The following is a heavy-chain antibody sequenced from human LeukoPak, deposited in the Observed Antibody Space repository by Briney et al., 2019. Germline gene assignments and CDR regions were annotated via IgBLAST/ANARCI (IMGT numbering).Heavy chain of an antibody. V-gene: IGHV4-39*01. Sequence: SETLSLTCTVSGGSISSDTYYWGWIRRPPGKGLEWIGSIYYSGSTYYNPSLRSRVTIFVDTSKNQFSLKLSSVTATDTAVYYCAKHSGDSAGYYPYMDVWGNGTTVTISS. CDR1: GGSISSDTYY. D-gene: IGHD3-22*01. J-gene: IGHJ6*03. CDR2: IYYSGST. CDR3: AKHSGDSAGYYPYMDV.